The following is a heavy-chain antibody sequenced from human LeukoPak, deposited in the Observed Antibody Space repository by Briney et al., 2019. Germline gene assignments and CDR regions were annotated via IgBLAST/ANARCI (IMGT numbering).Heavy chain of an antibody. V-gene: IGHV4-34*01. J-gene: IGHJ2*01. CDR2: INHSGST. Sequence: SETLSLTCAVYGGSFSDYYWSWIRQPPGKGLEWIGEINHSGSTNYNPSLKSRVTISVDTSKNQFSLKLSSVTAADTAVYYCARVPLLWGRGTLVTVSS. CDR1: GGSFSDYY. CDR3: ARVPLL.